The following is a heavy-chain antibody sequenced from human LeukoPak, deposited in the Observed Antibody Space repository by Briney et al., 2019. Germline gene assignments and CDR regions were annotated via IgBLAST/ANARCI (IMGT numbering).Heavy chain of an antibody. V-gene: IGHV3-74*01. J-gene: IGHJ4*02. CDR2: ITRDGSYA. CDR3: ARDGDGYNFDF. Sequence: GGSLRLSCAASGFAFSNYWMHWVRQVPGKGLVWVSRITRDGSYANYADSVKGRFTFSRDNARNTLYLQMNSLRAEDTADYYCARDGDGYNFDFWGQGALVTVSS. CDR1: GFAFSNYW. D-gene: IGHD5-24*01.